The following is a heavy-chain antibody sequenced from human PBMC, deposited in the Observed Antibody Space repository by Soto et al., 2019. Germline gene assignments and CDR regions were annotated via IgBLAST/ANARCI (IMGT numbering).Heavy chain of an antibody. D-gene: IGHD5-12*01. V-gene: IGHV4-30-4*01. CDR1: GSSISSGDYF. CDR3: AREKGYISGPKNFDY. Sequence: PXETLSLTCTVAGSSISSGDYFWSWIRQSPGKGLEWIGYIYDSGSSYYNPSLKSRVTMSVDTSKNQFSLKLRSVTAADTAVYYCAREKGYISGPKNFDYWGQGTLVTVSS. J-gene: IGHJ4*02. CDR2: IYDSGSS.